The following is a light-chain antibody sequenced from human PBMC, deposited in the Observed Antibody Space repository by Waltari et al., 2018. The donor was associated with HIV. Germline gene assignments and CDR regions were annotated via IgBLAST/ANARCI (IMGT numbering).Light chain of an antibody. CDR3: AAWDDSLSGYVV. CDR2: RNN. J-gene: IGLJ2*01. V-gene: IGLV1-47*01. CDR1: SSNIGSNY. Sequence: QSVLTQPPSASGTPGQRVTISCSGSSSNIGSNYVYWYQQLPGTAPKLRSQRNNQRPSGVPDRFSGSKSGTSASLAISGLRSEDEADYYCAAWDDSLSGYVVFGGGTKLTVL.